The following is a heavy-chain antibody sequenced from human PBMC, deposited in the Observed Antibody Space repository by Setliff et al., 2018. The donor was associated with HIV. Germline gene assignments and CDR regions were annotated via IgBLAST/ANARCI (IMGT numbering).Heavy chain of an antibody. Sequence: SETLSLTCAVYGGSFSGYYWSWIRQPPGKGLEWIGEVTHSGGTNYNPSLESRVTTSVDTSKNQFSLKLSSVTAADTAVYYCARRRDGSSWYRGDFDYWGQGTLVTVSS. V-gene: IGHV4-34*01. CDR3: ARRRDGSSWYRGDFDY. J-gene: IGHJ4*02. D-gene: IGHD6-13*01. CDR1: GGSFSGYY. CDR2: VTHSGGT.